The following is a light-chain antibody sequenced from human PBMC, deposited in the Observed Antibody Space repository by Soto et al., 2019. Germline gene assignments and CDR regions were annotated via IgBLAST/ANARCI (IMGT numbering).Light chain of an antibody. J-gene: IGKJ1*01. CDR3: QQYYSVPWT. Sequence: DIVMTQSPDSLAVSLGERATINCKSSRSVLYTSNNKHYLAWYQKKSGQPPKLLIYWASTRESGVPDRFSGSASGTDFTLTIRSLQAEDVAVYYCQQYYSVPWTFGQGTRVEIK. V-gene: IGKV4-1*01. CDR1: RSVLYTSNNKHY. CDR2: WAS.